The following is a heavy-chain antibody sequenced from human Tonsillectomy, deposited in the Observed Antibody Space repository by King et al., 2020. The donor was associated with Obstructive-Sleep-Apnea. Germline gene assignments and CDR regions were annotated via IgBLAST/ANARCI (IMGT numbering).Heavy chain of an antibody. Sequence: QLQESGPGLVKPSETLSLTCTVSGGSISSYYWSWIRQPAGKGLEWIGRIYTSGSTNYNPSLTSRVTMSVDTSKNQFSLKLSSVTAADTAVCYCARAGYSYGGDALDIWGQGTTVTVSS. CDR3: ARAGYSYGGDALDI. J-gene: IGHJ3*02. D-gene: IGHD5-18*01. CDR1: GGSISSYY. CDR2: IYTSGST. V-gene: IGHV4-4*07.